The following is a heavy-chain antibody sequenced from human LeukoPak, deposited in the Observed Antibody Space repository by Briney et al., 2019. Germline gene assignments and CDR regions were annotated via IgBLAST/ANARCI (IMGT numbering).Heavy chain of an antibody. Sequence: GASVKVSCKASGYTFRSYAMHWVRQAPGQSLEWMGWINAGNGDTKYSQKFQGRVTITRDTSASTAYMELSSLRSEDTAVYYCARDRGYSSSWFDYWGQGTLVTVSS. V-gene: IGHV1-3*01. CDR1: GYTFRSYA. D-gene: IGHD6-13*01. CDR2: INAGNGDT. CDR3: ARDRGYSSSWFDY. J-gene: IGHJ4*02.